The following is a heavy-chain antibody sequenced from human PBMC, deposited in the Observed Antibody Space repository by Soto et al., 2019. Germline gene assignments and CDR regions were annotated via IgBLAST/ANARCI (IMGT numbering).Heavy chain of an antibody. CDR2: INHRGNS. J-gene: IGHJ4*02. D-gene: IGHD3-22*01. V-gene: IGHV4-38-2*02. Sequence: PSETLSLTCVVSGYGISTSSYWGWVRQAPGKGLEWIGAINHRGNSYYNSSLKSRVTMSVDTSRNQFSLSLTSVTAEDTAIYYCTREWGPSYYYDSSGFNPDSCGQGTLVTVYS. CDR3: TREWGPSYYYDSSGFNPDS. CDR1: GYGISTSSY.